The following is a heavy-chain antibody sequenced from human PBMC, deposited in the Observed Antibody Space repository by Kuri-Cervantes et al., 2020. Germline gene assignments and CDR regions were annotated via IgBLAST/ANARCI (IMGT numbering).Heavy chain of an antibody. Sequence: GGSLRLSCAASGFTFDDYGMSWVRQAPGKGLEWVSGISWNSGSIGYADSVKGRFTISRDNAKNSLYLQMNSLRAEDTALYYCAKDSSWELLAGAFDIWGQGTMVTVSS. CDR2: ISWNSGSI. J-gene: IGHJ3*02. CDR1: GFTFDDYG. CDR3: AKDSSWELLAGAFDI. D-gene: IGHD1-26*01. V-gene: IGHV3-9*01.